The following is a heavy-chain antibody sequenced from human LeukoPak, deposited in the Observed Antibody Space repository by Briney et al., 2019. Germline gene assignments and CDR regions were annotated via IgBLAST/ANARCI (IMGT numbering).Heavy chain of an antibody. V-gene: IGHV3-23*01. Sequence: PGGSLRLSCAASGFTFSSYAMSWVRQAPGKGLEWVSAISSSGGDTYYADSVKGRFTISRDNSKNTLYLQMNSLRGEDTAVYYCATWRDKAAVSWGQGTLVTVSS. J-gene: IGHJ5*02. CDR1: GFTFSSYA. CDR3: ATWRDKAAVS. CDR2: ISSSGGDT. D-gene: IGHD6-13*01.